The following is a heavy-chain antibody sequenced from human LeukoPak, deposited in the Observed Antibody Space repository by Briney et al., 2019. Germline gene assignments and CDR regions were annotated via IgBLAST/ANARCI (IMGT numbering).Heavy chain of an antibody. Sequence: GGSLRLSCTASGFTFGDYAMSWVRQAPGKGLEWVGFIRSKAYGGTTEYAASVKGRFTISRDDSKSIAYLQMNSLKTEDTAVYYCTMDYDFWSGYYFGWYFDLWGRGTLVTVSS. CDR2: IRSKAYGGTT. V-gene: IGHV3-49*04. D-gene: IGHD3-3*01. J-gene: IGHJ2*01. CDR1: GFTFGDYA. CDR3: TMDYDFWSGYYFGWYFDL.